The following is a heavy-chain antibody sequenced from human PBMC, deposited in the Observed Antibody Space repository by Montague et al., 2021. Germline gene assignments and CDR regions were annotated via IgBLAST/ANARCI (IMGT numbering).Heavy chain of an antibody. CDR1: GGSFSANY. V-gene: IGHV4-34*01. CDR2: IYHSGRT. CDR3: ARGSRPHYDFWTGYSPYFDS. D-gene: IGHD3-3*01. Sequence: SETLSLTYAVYGGSFSANYWSWIRQPPGKGLEWIGEIYHSGRTNYNPSFKSRVSMSVDTSKNQFSLKLSSVTAADTAMYFCARGSRPHYDFWTGYSPYFDSWGQGTLVTVSS. J-gene: IGHJ4*02.